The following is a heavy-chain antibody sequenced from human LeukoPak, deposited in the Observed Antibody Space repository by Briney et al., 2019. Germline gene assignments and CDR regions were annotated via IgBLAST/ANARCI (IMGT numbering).Heavy chain of an antibody. CDR2: IYYSGST. V-gene: IGHV4-59*01. CDR3: ARAPPSSIAAAGTGFDY. CDR1: GGSISSYY. J-gene: IGHJ4*02. Sequence: SETLSLTCTVSGGSISSYYWSWIRQPPGKGLEWIGYIYYSGSTNYNPSLKSRVTISVDTSKNQFSLKLSSVTAADTAVYYCARAPPSSIAAAGTGFDYWGQGTLVTVSS. D-gene: IGHD6-13*01.